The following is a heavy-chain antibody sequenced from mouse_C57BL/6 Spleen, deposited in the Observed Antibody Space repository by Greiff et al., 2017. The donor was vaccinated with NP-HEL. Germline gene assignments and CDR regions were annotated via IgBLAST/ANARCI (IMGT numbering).Heavy chain of an antibody. V-gene: IGHV1-85*01. CDR3: ARSATVVAKNFDV. Sequence: QVQLQQSGPELVKPGASVKLSCKASGYTFTSYDINWVKQRPGQGLEWIGWIYPRDGSTKYNEKFKGKATLTVDTSSSTAYMELHSLTSEDSAVYFCARSATVVAKNFDVWGTGTTVTVSS. D-gene: IGHD1-1*01. J-gene: IGHJ1*03. CDR2: IYPRDGST. CDR1: GYTFTSYD.